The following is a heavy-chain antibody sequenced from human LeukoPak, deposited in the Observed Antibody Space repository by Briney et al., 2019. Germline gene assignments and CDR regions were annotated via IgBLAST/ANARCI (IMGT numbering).Heavy chain of an antibody. CDR1: GGSISSYY. J-gene: IGHJ5*02. Sequence: SETLSLTCTVPGGSISSYYWSWIRQPPGKGLEWIGYIYYSGSTNYNPSLKSRVTISVDTSKNQFSLKLSSVTAADTAVYYCARAVKYYYDSSGYPKWFDPWGQGTLVTVSS. CDR2: IYYSGST. D-gene: IGHD3-22*01. V-gene: IGHV4-59*01. CDR3: ARAVKYYYDSSGYPKWFDP.